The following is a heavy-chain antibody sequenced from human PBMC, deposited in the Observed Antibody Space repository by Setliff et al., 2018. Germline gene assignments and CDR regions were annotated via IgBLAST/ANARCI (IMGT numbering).Heavy chain of an antibody. V-gene: IGHV1-8*01. D-gene: IGHD6-13*01. Sequence: ASVKVSCKASGYTFTSYDINWVRQATGQGLEWMGWMNPNSGNTGYAQKFQGRVTMTRNTSISTAYMELSSLRSEDTAVYYCATLIKYSSSWPHDASDIWGQGTMVTVSS. CDR3: ATLIKYSSSWPHDASDI. CDR2: MNPNSGNT. J-gene: IGHJ3*02. CDR1: GYTFTSYD.